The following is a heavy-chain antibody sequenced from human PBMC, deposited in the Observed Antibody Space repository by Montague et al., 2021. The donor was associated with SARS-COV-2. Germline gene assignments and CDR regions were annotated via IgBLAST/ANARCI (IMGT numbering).Heavy chain of an antibody. CDR1: GGSISSYY. CDR3: ARGFPVWLLFVHYFDY. D-gene: IGHD5-24*01. V-gene: IGHV4-59*12. CDR2: IYYSGST. Sequence: SETLSLTCTVSGGSISSYYWSWIRQPPGKGLEWIGDIYYSGSTNYNPSLKSRVTISVDTSKNQFSLKLSSVTAADTAVYYCARGFPVWLLFVHYFDYWGQGTLVTVSS. J-gene: IGHJ4*02.